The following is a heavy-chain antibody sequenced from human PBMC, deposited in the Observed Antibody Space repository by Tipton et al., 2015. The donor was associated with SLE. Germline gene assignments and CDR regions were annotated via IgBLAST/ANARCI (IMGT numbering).Heavy chain of an antibody. CDR1: GFIFSSYG. Sequence: GSLRLSCAASGFIFSSYGMHWVRQAPGKGLEWVANIKQDGSEKNYVDSVKGRFTISRDNAKNSLYLQMNSLRDEDTAVYYCARTNWLDSWGQGTLVTVSS. CDR3: ARTNWLDS. V-gene: IGHV3-7*01. CDR2: IKQDGSEK. J-gene: IGHJ5*01.